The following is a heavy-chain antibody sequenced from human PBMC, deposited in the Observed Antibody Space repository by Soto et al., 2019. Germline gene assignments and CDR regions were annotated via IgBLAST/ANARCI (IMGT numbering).Heavy chain of an antibody. V-gene: IGHV3-23*01. CDR1: GFTFSSYA. CDR2: ISGSGGST. D-gene: IGHD6-19*01. CDR3: ANHPVDSSGWYFFYFQH. J-gene: IGHJ1*01. Sequence: GGSLRLSCAASGFTFSSYAMSWVRQAPGKGLEWVSAISGSGGSTYYADSVKGRFTISRDNSKNTLYLQMNSLRAEDTAVYYCANHPVDSSGWYFFYFQHCGQGTLVTVSS.